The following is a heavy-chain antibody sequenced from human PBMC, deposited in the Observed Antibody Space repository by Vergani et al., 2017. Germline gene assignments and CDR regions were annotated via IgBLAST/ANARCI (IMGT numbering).Heavy chain of an antibody. CDR3: ARGLINYDSSGYYFDY. D-gene: IGHD3-22*01. Sequence: EVQLLESGGGLVQPGGSLRLSCAASGFTFSSYAMSWVRQAPGKGLEWVSAISGSGGSTYYADSVKGRFTISRDNAKNSLYLQMNSLRAEDTAVYYCARGLINYDSSGYYFDYWGQGTLVTVSS. J-gene: IGHJ4*02. CDR2: ISGSGGST. CDR1: GFTFSSYA. V-gene: IGHV3-23*01.